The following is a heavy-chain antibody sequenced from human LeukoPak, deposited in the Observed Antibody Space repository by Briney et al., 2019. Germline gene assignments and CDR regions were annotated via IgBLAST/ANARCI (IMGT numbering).Heavy chain of an antibody. CDR2: ISWNSGSI. Sequence: GGSLRLSCAASGFTFDDYAMHWVRQAPGKGLEWVSGISWNSGSIGYADSVKGRFTISRDNAKNSLYLQMNSLRAEDTAVYYCARDRGSWSGPMYYFDYWGQGTLVTVSS. CDR3: ARDRGSWSGPMYYFDY. J-gene: IGHJ4*02. D-gene: IGHD6-13*01. V-gene: IGHV3-9*01. CDR1: GFTFDDYA.